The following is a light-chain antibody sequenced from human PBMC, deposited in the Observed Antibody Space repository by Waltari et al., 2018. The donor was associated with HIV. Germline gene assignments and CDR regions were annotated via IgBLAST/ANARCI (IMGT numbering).Light chain of an antibody. Sequence: DIQMTQSPSSLSASLGDRVTITCRTSQNITTSLNWYQQKSGKAPKVLLYGASNLQSGVPPRFSGSGSGTHFALSISGLQPEDFATYFCQQSYNGPVTFGQGTRLDLK. CDR1: QNITTS. J-gene: IGKJ5*01. CDR2: GAS. CDR3: QQSYNGPVT. V-gene: IGKV1-39*01.